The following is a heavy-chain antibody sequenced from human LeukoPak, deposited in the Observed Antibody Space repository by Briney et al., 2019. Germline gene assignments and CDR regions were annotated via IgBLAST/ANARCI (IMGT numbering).Heavy chain of an antibody. CDR2: ISGAGDNT. J-gene: IGHJ6*02. CDR3: AKHYGSGSYSIGFGLDV. CDR1: GFTFTTYS. Sequence: PGGPLRLSCAASGFTFTTYSMNWVRQAPGKGLEWVSGISGAGDNTYYADSVKGRFTISRDNSKNTLYLQMNSLRAEDTAVYYCAKHYGSGSYSIGFGLDVWGQGTTVTVSS. D-gene: IGHD3-10*01. V-gene: IGHV3-23*01.